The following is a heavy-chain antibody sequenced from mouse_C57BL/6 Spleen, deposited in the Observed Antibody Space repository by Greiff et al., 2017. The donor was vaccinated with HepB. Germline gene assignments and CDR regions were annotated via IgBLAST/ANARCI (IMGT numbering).Heavy chain of an antibody. Sequence: EVQLQESGEGLVKPGGSLKLSCAASGFTFSSYAMSWVRQTPEKRLEWVAYISSGGDYIYYADTVKGRFTISRDNARNTLYLQMSSLKSEDTAMYYCTRDGGGPFAYWGQGTLVTVSA. CDR2: ISSGGDYI. CDR3: TRDGGGPFAY. V-gene: IGHV5-9-1*02. D-gene: IGHD1-1*02. CDR1: GFTFSSYA. J-gene: IGHJ3*01.